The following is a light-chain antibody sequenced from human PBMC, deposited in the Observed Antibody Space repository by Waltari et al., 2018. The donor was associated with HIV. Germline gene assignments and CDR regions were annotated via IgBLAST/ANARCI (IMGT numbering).Light chain of an antibody. CDR2: LNSDGSP. CDR3: QTWDTGPWL. Sequence: QLILTQSPSASASLGAAVKLTCILSSGPSNYAIAWHQRQPEKGPRFLMKLNSDGSPSKGFGIPDRFSGSSSGAARYLTLASLQSEDEADYYCQTWDTGPWLFGGGTKLTVL. CDR1: SGPSNYA. V-gene: IGLV4-69*02. J-gene: IGLJ3*02.